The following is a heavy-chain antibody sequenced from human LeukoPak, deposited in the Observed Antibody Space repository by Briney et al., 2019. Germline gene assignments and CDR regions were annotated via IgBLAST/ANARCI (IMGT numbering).Heavy chain of an antibody. D-gene: IGHD1/OR15-1a*01. V-gene: IGHV3-23*01. Sequence: GGSLRLSCAASGFTFSSYWMSWVRQAPGKGLEWVSAISGSGGSTYYADSVKGRFTISRDNSKNTLYLQMNSLRAEDTAVYYCAKDLKGTMDYVYDYWGQGTLVTVSS. CDR3: AKDLKGTMDYVYDY. CDR2: ISGSGGST. CDR1: GFTFSSYW. J-gene: IGHJ4*02.